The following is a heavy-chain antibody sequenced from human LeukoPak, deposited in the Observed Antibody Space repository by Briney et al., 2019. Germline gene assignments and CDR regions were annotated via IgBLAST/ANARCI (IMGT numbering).Heavy chain of an antibody. D-gene: IGHD3-10*01. CDR2: INANSGGT. CDR3: ARSYGSGRREVFDI. CDR1: GYIFTDHF. V-gene: IGHV1-2*02. J-gene: IGHJ3*02. Sequence: ASVNVSCKSSGYIFTDHFIHWVRQAPGQGLEWMGWINANSGGTNNAQKFQGRLTMTGDTSIRTAYMELRRLRSDDTAVYYCARSYGSGRREVFDIWGQGTRVTVSS.